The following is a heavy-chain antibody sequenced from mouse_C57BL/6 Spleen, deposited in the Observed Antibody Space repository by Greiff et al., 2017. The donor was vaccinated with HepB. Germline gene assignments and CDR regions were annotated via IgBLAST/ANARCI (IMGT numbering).Heavy chain of an antibody. D-gene: IGHD2-4*01. Sequence: QVQLQQPGAELVMPGASVKLSCKASGYNFTSYWMHWVKQRPGQGLEWIGEIDPSDSYPNYNQKFKGKSTLTVDKSSSTAYMQLSSLTSEDSAVYYCACTMTVYHYDYWGQVTTLTDSS. J-gene: IGHJ2*01. CDR1: GYNFTSYW. CDR2: IDPSDSYP. CDR3: ACTMTVYHYDY. V-gene: IGHV1-69*01.